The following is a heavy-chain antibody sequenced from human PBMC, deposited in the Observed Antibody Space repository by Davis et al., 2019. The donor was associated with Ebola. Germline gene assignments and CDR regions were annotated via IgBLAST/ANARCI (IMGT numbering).Heavy chain of an antibody. D-gene: IGHD6-19*01. CDR2: IYPGDSDT. CDR3: ARLRGAFGSGWDGLVDY. J-gene: IGHJ4*02. V-gene: IGHV5-51*01. Sequence: PGGSLRLSCKGSGYSFTSYWIGWVRQMPGKGLEWMGIIYPGDSDTRYSPSFQGQVTISADKSISTAYLQWSSLKASDTAMYYCARLRGAFGSGWDGLVDYWGQGTLVTVSS. CDR1: GYSFTSYW.